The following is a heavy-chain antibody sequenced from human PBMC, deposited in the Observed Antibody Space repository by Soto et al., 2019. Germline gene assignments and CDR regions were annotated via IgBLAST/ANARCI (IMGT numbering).Heavy chain of an antibody. CDR3: AKDLTYYDFWSGYYSDWFDP. D-gene: IGHD3-3*01. J-gene: IGHJ5*02. CDR1: GFTFSSYA. V-gene: IGHV3-23*01. Sequence: GGSLRLSCAASGFTFSSYAMSWVRQAPGKGLEWVSAISGSGGSTYYADSVKGRFTISRDNSKNTLYLQMNSLRAEDTAVYYCAKDLTYYDFWSGYYSDWFDPWGQGTLVTVSS. CDR2: ISGSGGST.